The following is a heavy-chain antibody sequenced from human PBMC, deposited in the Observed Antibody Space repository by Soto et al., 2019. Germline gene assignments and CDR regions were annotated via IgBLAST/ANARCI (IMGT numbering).Heavy chain of an antibody. CDR2: ISGSGSTT. Sequence: EVQLLESGGGLVQPWGSQRLSCAASAFPFRSYAMGWVRRAPGKGLEWVAAISGSGSTTYYADSVTGRFTISRDNSKNTLYLQKNSLRAEDTAVYYCAKGPSSGGWNFDYWCQETLVAVAS. J-gene: IGHJ4*02. D-gene: IGHD6-19*01. CDR3: AKGPSSGGWNFDY. V-gene: IGHV3-23*01. CDR1: AFPFRSYA.